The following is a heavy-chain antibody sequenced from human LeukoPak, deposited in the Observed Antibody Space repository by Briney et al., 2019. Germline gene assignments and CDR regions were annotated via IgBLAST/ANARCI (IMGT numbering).Heavy chain of an antibody. CDR1: GYSFSSYW. Sequence: GESLKISCKGSGYSFSSYWISWVRQMPGKGLEWMGSIDPSDSYTNCSPSFQGHVTISTDESISTAYLQWSSLRASDTAMYYCARNRYYYDFSGYYVDYWGQGTLVTVSS. CDR3: ARNRYYYDFSGYYVDY. V-gene: IGHV5-10-1*01. CDR2: IDPSDSYT. J-gene: IGHJ4*02. D-gene: IGHD3-22*01.